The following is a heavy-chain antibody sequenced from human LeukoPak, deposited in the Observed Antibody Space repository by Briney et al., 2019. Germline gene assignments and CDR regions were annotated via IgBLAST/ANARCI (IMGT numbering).Heavy chain of an antibody. CDR1: GGSFSGYY. Sequence: SETLSLTCAVSGGSFSGYYWSWIRQPPGKGLEWIGEINHSGSTNYNPSLKSRVTISVDTSKNQFSLKLSSVTAADTAVYYCARARENCSGGSCYSYNWFDPWGQGTLVTVSS. J-gene: IGHJ5*02. V-gene: IGHV4-34*01. CDR3: ARARENCSGGSCYSYNWFDP. CDR2: INHSGST. D-gene: IGHD2-15*01.